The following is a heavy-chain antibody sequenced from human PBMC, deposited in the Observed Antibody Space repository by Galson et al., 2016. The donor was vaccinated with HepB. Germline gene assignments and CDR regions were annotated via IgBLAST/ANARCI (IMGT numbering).Heavy chain of an antibody. CDR1: GFTFGSYG. D-gene: IGHD1-1*01. Sequence: SLRLSCAASGFTFGSYGLQWVRQAPGKGPEWLAIITYHGRNQFYADSVTGRSTISRDDSRNSVYLQMDSLREEDTAVYYCGKWDWNDPADWGQGTLVSVSS. CDR3: GKWDWNDPAD. V-gene: IGHV3-30*03. CDR2: ITYHGRNQ. J-gene: IGHJ4*02.